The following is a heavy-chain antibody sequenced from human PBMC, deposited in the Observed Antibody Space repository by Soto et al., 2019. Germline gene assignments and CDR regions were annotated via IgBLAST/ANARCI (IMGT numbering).Heavy chain of an antibody. CDR3: ARHALVATIYGWFDP. CDR1: GGSISSYY. J-gene: IGHJ5*02. V-gene: IGHV4-59*08. D-gene: IGHD5-12*01. Sequence: KPSETLSLTCTVSGGSISSYYWSWIRQPPGKGLEWIGYIYYSGSTNYNPSLKSRVTISVDTSKNLFSLKLSSVTAADTAVYYCARHALVATIYGWFDPWGQGTLVTVSS. CDR2: IYYSGST.